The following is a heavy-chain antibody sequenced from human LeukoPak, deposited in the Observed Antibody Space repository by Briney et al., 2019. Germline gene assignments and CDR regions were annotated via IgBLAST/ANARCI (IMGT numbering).Heavy chain of an antibody. CDR3: ARDRSTVAGIDF. J-gene: IGHJ4*02. D-gene: IGHD6-19*01. CDR2: IRPDGGDK. V-gene: IGHV3-7*01. Sequence: GGSLRLSCAASGFTFSTYWMAWVRQAPGKGLEWVATIRPDGGDKYYVDSVKGRFTISRDNARNSLFLQMNSLRAEDTAVYYCARDRSTVAGIDFWGQGTLVTVSS. CDR1: GFTFSTYW.